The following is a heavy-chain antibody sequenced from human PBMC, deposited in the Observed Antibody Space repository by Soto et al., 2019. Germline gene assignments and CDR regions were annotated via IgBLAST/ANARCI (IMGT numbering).Heavy chain of an antibody. CDR2: ITGSGGTT. J-gene: IGHJ4*02. Sequence: GGSLRLSCAASGFPFRSYAMIWVRQAPGKGLEWVSAITGSGGTTWYADPVKGRVTISRDNSKNTLYLQMNGLRADDTALYYCAKDPLGGLPVTTNPFDFWGQGTLVTVSS. CDR1: GFPFRSYA. CDR3: AKDPLGGLPVTTNPFDF. D-gene: IGHD4-17*01. V-gene: IGHV3-23*01.